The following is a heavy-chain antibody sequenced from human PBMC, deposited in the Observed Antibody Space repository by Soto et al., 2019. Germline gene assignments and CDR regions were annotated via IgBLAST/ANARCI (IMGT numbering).Heavy chain of an antibody. J-gene: IGHJ4*02. D-gene: IGHD2-21*02. CDR2: ISSSSSTI. V-gene: IGHV3-48*02. CDR3: ARARGLGGNSGRRFDY. Sequence: EVQLVESGGGLVQPGGSLRLSCAASGFTFSSYSMNWVRQAPGKGLEWVSYISSSSSTIYYADSVKGRFTISRDNAKNSLYLQMNSLRDEDTAVYYCARARGLGGNSGRRFDYWGQGTLVTVSS. CDR1: GFTFSSYS.